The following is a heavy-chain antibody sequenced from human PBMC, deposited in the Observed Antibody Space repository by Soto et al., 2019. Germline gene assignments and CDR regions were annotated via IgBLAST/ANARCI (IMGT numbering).Heavy chain of an antibody. V-gene: IGHV3-33*01. Sequence: QVQLVESGGGVVQPGRSLRLSCAASGFTFSSYGMHWVRQAPGKGLEWVAVIWYDGSNKYYADSVKGRFTISRDNSKNPLYLQINSLRAEDTAVYYFARGNGDYLGWYFDLWGRGTLVTVSS. CDR1: GFTFSSYG. D-gene: IGHD4-17*01. CDR3: ARGNGDYLGWYFDL. CDR2: IWYDGSNK. J-gene: IGHJ2*01.